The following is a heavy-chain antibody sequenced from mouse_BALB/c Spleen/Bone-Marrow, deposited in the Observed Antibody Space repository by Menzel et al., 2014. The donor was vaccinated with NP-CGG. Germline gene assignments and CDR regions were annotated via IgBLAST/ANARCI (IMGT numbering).Heavy chain of an antibody. V-gene: IGHV1-69*02. CDR1: GYTFTSYW. D-gene: IGHD2-1*01. CDR3: TRAGNYGNYYAMDY. J-gene: IGHJ4*01. Sequence: VKLMEPGAELVRPGASVKLSCKASGYTFTSYWINWVKQRPGQGLEWIGNIYPSDSYTNYNQKFKDKATLTVDKSSSTAYMQLSSPTSEDSAVYFCTRAGNYGNYYAMDYWGQGTSVTVSS. CDR2: IYPSDSYT.